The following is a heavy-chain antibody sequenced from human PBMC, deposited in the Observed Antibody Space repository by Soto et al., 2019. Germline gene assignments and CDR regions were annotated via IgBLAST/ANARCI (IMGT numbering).Heavy chain of an antibody. Sequence: QITLKESGPTLVRPTQTLTLTCTFSGFSLSTSGLGVGWIRQPPGKALEWLALIYWNDDKRYSPSLNARLTITQDTSKNQVALTMTNMDPVDTATYYCAHRPSGWYLFDYWGQGTLVTVSS. J-gene: IGHJ4*02. V-gene: IGHV2-5*01. CDR1: GFSLSTSGLG. D-gene: IGHD6-19*01. CDR2: IYWNDDK. CDR3: AHRPSGWYLFDY.